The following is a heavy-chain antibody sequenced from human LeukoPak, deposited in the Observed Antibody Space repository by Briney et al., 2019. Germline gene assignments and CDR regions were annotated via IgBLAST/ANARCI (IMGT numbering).Heavy chain of an antibody. CDR2: ISSSSSTI. CDR1: GFTFSTYA. J-gene: IGHJ4*02. V-gene: IGHV3-48*04. Sequence: GGSLRLSCAASGFTFSTYAMSWVRQAPGKGLEWVSYISSSSSTIYYADSVKGRFTISRDNAKNSLYLQMNSLRAEDTAVYYCARDVYGSGSYYILPLDYWGQGTLVTVSS. CDR3: ARDVYGSGSYYILPLDY. D-gene: IGHD3-10*01.